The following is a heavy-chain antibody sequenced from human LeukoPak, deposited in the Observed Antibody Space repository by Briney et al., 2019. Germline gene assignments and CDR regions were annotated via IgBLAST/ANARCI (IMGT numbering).Heavy chain of an antibody. V-gene: IGHV3-9*01. CDR2: ISWNSGSI. CDR1: GFTFDDYA. CDR3: AKDTLGYSYGQPFDY. J-gene: IGHJ4*02. D-gene: IGHD5-18*01. Sequence: PGRSLRLSCAASGFTFDDYAMHWVRQAPGKGLEWVSGISWNSGSIGYADSVKGRFTISRDNAKNTLYLQMNSLRAEDTAVYYCAKDTLGYSYGQPFDYWGQGTLVTVSS.